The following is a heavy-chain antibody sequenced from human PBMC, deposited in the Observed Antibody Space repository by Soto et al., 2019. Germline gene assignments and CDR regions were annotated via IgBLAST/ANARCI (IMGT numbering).Heavy chain of an antibody. CDR1: GYTFTDYD. D-gene: IGHD2-15*01. CDR2: MNPNSGEP. V-gene: IGHV1-8*01. J-gene: IGHJ5*02. CDR3: ARVAVAARPRWYNWFDP. Sequence: QEQLVQSGAEVKKPGASVKVSCKTSGYTFTDYDINWVRQATGQGLEWIGWMNPNSGEPGYAQKFQGRVTMTRSASLSPAYLELSSLRSEDTAVYYVARVAVAARPRWYNWFDPWGQGTLVTVSS.